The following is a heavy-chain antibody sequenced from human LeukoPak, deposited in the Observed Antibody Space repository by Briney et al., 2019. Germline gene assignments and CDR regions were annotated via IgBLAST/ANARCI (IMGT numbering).Heavy chain of an antibody. J-gene: IGHJ5*02. Sequence: SETLSLTCTVSGGSISGYYWSWIRQPPGKGLEWIGYIYTSGSTNYNPSLKSRVTISVDTSKNQFSLKVSSVTAADTPVYYCARHGSSSWYADNWFDPWGQGTLVTVSS. CDR1: GGSISGYY. CDR2: IYTSGST. D-gene: IGHD6-13*01. CDR3: ARHGSSSWYADNWFDP. V-gene: IGHV4-4*09.